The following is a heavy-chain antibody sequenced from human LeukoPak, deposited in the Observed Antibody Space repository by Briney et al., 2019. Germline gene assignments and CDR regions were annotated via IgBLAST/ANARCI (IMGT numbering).Heavy chain of an antibody. CDR2: ISSSSSYI. J-gene: IGHJ4*02. Sequence: GGSLRLSCAASGFTFSSYSMNWVRQAPGKGLEWVSSISSSSSYIYYADSVKGRFTISRDNAKNSLHLQMNSLRAEDTAVYYCARVPGQQLVRGYQFDYWGQGTLVTVSS. CDR1: GFTFSSYS. D-gene: IGHD6-13*01. V-gene: IGHV3-21*01. CDR3: ARVPGQQLVRGYQFDY.